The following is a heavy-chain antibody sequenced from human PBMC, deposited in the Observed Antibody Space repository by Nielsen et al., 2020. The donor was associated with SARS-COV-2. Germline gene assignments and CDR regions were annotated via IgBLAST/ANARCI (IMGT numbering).Heavy chain of an antibody. CDR3: ANLGYGSGYYYYGMDV. D-gene: IGHD5-12*01. CDR1: GFTFDDYA. V-gene: IGHV3-9*01. J-gene: IGHJ6*02. CDR2: ISWNSGSI. Sequence: SLKISCAASGFTFDDYAMHWVRQAPGKGLEWVSGISWNSGSIGYADSVKGRFTISRDNAKNSLYLQMNSLRAEDTALYYCANLGYGSGYYYYGMDVWGQGTTVTVSS.